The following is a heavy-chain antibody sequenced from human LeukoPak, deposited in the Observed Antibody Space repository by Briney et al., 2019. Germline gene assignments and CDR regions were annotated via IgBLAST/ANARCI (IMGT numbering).Heavy chain of an antibody. J-gene: IGHJ4*02. CDR3: AKDRQDYYDSSGYPTPFY. CDR2: IGGSGGST. CDR1: GFTFSSYA. Sequence: PGGSLRLSCAASGFTFSSYAMSWLRQARGKGLEWVSAIGGSGGSTYYADSVKGRFTISRDNSKNTLYLQMNSLRREDTAVYYCAKDRQDYYDSSGYPTPFYWGQGTLVTVSS. D-gene: IGHD3-22*01. V-gene: IGHV3-23*01.